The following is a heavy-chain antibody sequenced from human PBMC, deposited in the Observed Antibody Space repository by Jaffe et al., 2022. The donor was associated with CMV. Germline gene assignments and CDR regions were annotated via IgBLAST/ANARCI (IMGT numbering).Heavy chain of an antibody. CDR3: ARAMYYEGAFDI. CDR1: GFTFSSYG. Sequence: QVQLVESGGGVVQPGRSLRLSCAASGFTFSSYGMHWVRQAPGKGLEWVAVIWYDGSNKYYADSVKGRFTISRDNSKNTLYLQMNSLRAEDTAVYYCARAMYYEGAFDIWGQGTMVTVSS. V-gene: IGHV3-33*08. CDR2: IWYDGSNK. J-gene: IGHJ3*02. D-gene: IGHD3-22*01.